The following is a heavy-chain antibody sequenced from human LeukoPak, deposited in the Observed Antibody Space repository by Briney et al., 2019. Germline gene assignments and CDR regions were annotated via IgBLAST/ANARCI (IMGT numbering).Heavy chain of an antibody. D-gene: IGHD6-13*01. V-gene: IGHV1-2*02. J-gene: IGHJ4*02. CDR1: GYTFTGYY. CDR3: ARVTAAAGTTLGY. Sequence: ASVKVSCKASGYTFTGYYMHWVRQAPGQGLEWMGWINPNSGGTNYAQKFQGRVTMTRDTSISTAYMELSRLRSDDMAVYYCARVTAAAGTTLGYWGQGTLVTVSS. CDR2: INPNSGGT.